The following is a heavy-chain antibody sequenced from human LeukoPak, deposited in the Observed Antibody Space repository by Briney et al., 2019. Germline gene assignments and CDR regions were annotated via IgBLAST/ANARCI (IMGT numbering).Heavy chain of an antibody. CDR2: INHSGST. V-gene: IGHV4-34*01. D-gene: IGHD5-18*01. CDR1: GGSFSGYY. CDR3: ARFPRIQLWSSYGMDV. J-gene: IGHJ6*02. Sequence: SETLSLTCAVYGGSFSGYYWSWIRQPPGKGLEWIGEINHSGSTNYNPSLKSRVTISVDTSKNQFSLKLSSVTAANTAVYYCARFPRIQLWSSYGMDVWGQGTTVTVSS.